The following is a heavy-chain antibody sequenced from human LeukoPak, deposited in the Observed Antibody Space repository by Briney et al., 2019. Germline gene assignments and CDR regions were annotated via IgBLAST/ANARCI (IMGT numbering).Heavy chain of an antibody. CDR2: INPNSDNT. V-gene: IGHV1-2*02. CDR1: GYTFTGYF. D-gene: IGHD1-1*01. CDR3: ARDTQLLLHNDH. Sequence: GASVNVSCKASGYTFTGYFIQWVRQAPGQGLEWMGWINPNSDNTNYAQKFQGRVTMTRDTSINTAYMELTRLTSDDTAVYYCARDTQLLLHNDHWGQGTLVTVSS. J-gene: IGHJ5*02.